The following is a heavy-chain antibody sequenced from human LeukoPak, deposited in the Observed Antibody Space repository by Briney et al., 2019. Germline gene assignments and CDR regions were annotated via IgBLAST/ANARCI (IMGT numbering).Heavy chain of an antibody. CDR3: ARARGDDMVRGVPYTFHY. CDR1: GGSISSSSYY. CDR2: IYYSGST. J-gene: IGHJ4*02. D-gene: IGHD3-10*01. V-gene: IGHV4-39*01. Sequence: SETLSLTCTVSGGSISSSSYYWGWIRQPPGKGLEWIGSIYYSGSTYYNPSLKSRVTISVDTSKNQFSLKLSSVTAADTAVYYCARARGDDMVRGVPYTFHYWGQGTLVTVSS.